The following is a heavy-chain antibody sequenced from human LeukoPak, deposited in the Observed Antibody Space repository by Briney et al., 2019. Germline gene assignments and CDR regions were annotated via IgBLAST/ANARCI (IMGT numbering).Heavy chain of an antibody. Sequence: SETLSLTCAVYGGSFSDYYWSWIRQPPGKGLEWIGEINHSGSTNYNPSLKSRVTISVDTSKNQFSLKLSSVTAADTAVYYCARGRLVGASGYWGQGTLVTVSS. D-gene: IGHD1-26*01. CDR2: INHSGST. CDR3: ARGRLVGASGY. CDR1: GGSFSDYY. J-gene: IGHJ4*02. V-gene: IGHV4-34*01.